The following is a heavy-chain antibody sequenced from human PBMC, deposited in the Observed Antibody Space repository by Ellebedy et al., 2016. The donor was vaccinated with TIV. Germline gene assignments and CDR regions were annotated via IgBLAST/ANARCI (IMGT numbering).Heavy chain of an antibody. V-gene: IGHV4-39*01. D-gene: IGHD6-13*01. CDR2: IYYSGST. CDR1: GGSISSSSYY. J-gene: IGHJ4*02. CDR3: ARHGRSGYSRPYYFDY. Sequence: MPSETLSLTCTVSGGSISSSSYYWGWIRQPPGKGLEWIGSIYYSGSTYYNPSLKSRVTISVDTSKNQFSLKLSSVTAADTAVYYCARHGRSGYSRPYYFDYWGQGTLVTVSS.